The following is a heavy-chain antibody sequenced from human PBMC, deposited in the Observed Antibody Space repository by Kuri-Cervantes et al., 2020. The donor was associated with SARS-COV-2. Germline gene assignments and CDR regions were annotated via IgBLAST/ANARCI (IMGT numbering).Heavy chain of an antibody. D-gene: IGHD3-10*01. V-gene: IGHV4-59*01. CDR3: ARGSQLTRKIGYYYMDV. Sequence: ESLKISCTVSGGSISSYYWSWIRQPPGKGLEWIGYIYYSGSTNYNPSLKSRVTISVDTSKNQFSLKLSSVTAADTAVYYCARGSQLTRKIGYYYMDVWGKGTTVTVSS. CDR2: IYYSGST. CDR1: GGSISSYY. J-gene: IGHJ6*03.